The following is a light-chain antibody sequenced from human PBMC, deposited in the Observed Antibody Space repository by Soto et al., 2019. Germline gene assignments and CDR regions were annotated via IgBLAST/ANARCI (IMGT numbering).Light chain of an antibody. Sequence: DIQMTQSPSSLSASVGDRVTITCQASQDISNYLNWYQQKPGKAPKLLIYDACNLETGVPSRFSGSGSGTDFTINISSLPPEDIATYSCQHYDNLPPAYTLGKGTTLEIK. CDR2: DAC. J-gene: IGKJ2*01. V-gene: IGKV1-33*01. CDR3: QHYDNLPPAYT. CDR1: QDISNY.